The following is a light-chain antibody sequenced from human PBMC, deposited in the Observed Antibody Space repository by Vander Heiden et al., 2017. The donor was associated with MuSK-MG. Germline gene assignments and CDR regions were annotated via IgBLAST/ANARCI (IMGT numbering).Light chain of an antibody. CDR2: AAS. CDR1: QTVNSY. V-gene: IGKV1-39*01. Sequence: DIQMTQSPSSLSASVGDRVTITCRASQTVNSYLSWYQQKPGKAPKLLIFAASNLQSGVPSRFSGSGSGTDFALTISRLQPEDFATYYCQKTDSTPFTFGRGTKVDIK. CDR3: QKTDSTPFT. J-gene: IGKJ3*01.